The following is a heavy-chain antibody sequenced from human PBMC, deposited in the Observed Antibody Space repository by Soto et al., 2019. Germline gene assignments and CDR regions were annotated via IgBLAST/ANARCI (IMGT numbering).Heavy chain of an antibody. CDR2: ISAYNGNT. V-gene: IGHV1-18*01. CDR3: ARGGYGPFYYYYMDV. Sequence: TAVEVSCKASGYTFTSYGISWVRQAPGQGLEWMGWISAYNGNTNYAQKLQGRVTMTTDTSTSTAYMELRSLRSDDTAVYYCARGGYGPFYYYYMDVLGKGTTVTVS. D-gene: IGHD5-12*01. J-gene: IGHJ6*03. CDR1: GYTFTSYG.